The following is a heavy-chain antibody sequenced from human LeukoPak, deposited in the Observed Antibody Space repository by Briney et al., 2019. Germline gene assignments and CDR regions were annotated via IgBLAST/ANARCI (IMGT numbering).Heavy chain of an antibody. J-gene: IGHJ4*02. CDR3: ARGGRNGYFDS. Sequence: PGGSLRLSCAASGFTFSDYYMSWIRQAPGKGLEWVSYISGSSAYTNYAVSVKGRFTISRDNAKNSLYLQMSSLRAEDTAVYYCARGGRNGYFDSWGQGTLVTVSS. CDR1: GFTFSDYY. V-gene: IGHV3-11*06. CDR2: ISGSSAYT.